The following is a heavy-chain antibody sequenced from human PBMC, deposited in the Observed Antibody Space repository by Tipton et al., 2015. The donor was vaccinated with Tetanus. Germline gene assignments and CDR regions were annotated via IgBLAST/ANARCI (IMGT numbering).Heavy chain of an antibody. D-gene: IGHD2-2*03. J-gene: IGHJ4*02. Sequence: QLVQSGGGVVQPGRSLRLSCVASGFTFSSYAMHWVRQAPGKGLEWVAIISYDGVHKYYADSVKGRFTISRDDSKNTLYLQMSSLRAEDTAVFYCARDMDRSIRYFDYWGQGTLVTVSS. CDR3: ARDMDRSIRYFDY. CDR1: GFTFSSYA. V-gene: IGHV3-33*01. CDR2: ISYDGVHK.